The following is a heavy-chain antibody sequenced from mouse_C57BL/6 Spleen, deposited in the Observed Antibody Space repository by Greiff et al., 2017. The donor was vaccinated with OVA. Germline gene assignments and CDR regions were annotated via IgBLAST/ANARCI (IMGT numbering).Heavy chain of an antibody. V-gene: IGHV5-17*01. J-gene: IGHJ1*03. Sequence: DVQLVESGGGLVKPGGSLKLSCAASGFTFSDYGMHWVRQAPEKGLEWVAYISSGSSTIYYADTVKGRFTISRDNAKNTLFLQMTSLRSEDTAMYYCAKIYFDVWGTGTTVTVSS. CDR1: GFTFSDYG. CDR3: AKIYFDV. CDR2: ISSGSSTI.